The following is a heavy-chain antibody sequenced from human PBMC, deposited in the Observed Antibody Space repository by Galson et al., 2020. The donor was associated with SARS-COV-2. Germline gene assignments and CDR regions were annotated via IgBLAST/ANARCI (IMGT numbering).Heavy chain of an antibody. D-gene: IGHD3-10*01. CDR3: ARPSSGSYLPWFDP. Sequence: AGSLRLSCAASGFTFSSYAMHWVRQAPGTGLEWVAVIPYDGSNKYYADSAKGRFTISRDNSKNTLYLQMNSLIAEDTAVYYCARPSSGSYLPWFDPWGQGTLVTVSS. J-gene: IGHJ5*02. V-gene: IGHV3-30*04. CDR2: IPYDGSNK. CDR1: GFTFSSYA.